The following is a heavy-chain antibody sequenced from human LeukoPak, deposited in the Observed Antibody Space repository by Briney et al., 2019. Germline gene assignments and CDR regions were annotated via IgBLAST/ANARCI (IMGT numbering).Heavy chain of an antibody. CDR3: ARAPNNEDYYDSNWFDP. CDR2: MNPNSGNT. CDR1: GYTFTSYD. J-gene: IGHJ5*02. Sequence: ASVKVSCKASGYTFTSYDINWVRQATGQGLEWMGWMNPNSGNTGYAQKFQGRVTMTRNTSISTAYMELSSLRSEDTAVYYCARAPNNEDYYDSNWFDPWGQGTLVTVSS. V-gene: IGHV1-8*01. D-gene: IGHD3-22*01.